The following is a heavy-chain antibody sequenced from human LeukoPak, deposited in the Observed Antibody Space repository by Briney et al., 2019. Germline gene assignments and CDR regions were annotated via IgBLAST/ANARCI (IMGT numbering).Heavy chain of an antibody. D-gene: IGHD3-3*02. V-gene: IGHV4-61*09. J-gene: IGHJ4*02. CDR3: ARVHSWSGPDY. Sequence: SQTLSLTCTVSGGSISSGVYYWSWIRQPAGKGLEWIGHIYTSGTTNYNPSLKSRVTISVDTSKNQFSLKLRSVTAADTAVYYCARVHSWSGPDYWGQGTLVTVSS. CDR1: GGSISSGVYY. CDR2: IYTSGTT.